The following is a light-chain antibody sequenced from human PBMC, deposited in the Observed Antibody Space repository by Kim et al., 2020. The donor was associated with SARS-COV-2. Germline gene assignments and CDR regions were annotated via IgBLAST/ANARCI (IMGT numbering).Light chain of an antibody. V-gene: IGKV3-20*01. CDR3: QQYGSSPPYT. Sequence: SPGEGAPLSCRPIQHVYKGYLAWCQHSLGQAPRLLIYQTSNRATGIPDRFSGSGSGTDFTLTISRLEPEDVAVYYCQQYGSSPPYTFGQGTKLEI. J-gene: IGKJ2*01. CDR2: QTS. CDR1: QHVYKGY.